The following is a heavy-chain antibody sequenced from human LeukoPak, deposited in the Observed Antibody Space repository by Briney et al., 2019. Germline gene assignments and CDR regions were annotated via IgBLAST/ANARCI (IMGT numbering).Heavy chain of an antibody. CDR1: GFSFSAYW. CDR3: ARFGYVAAVDV. V-gene: IGHV3-7*01. CDR2: INPAGSET. D-gene: IGHD2-15*01. J-gene: IGHJ4*02. Sequence: GGSLRLSCAASGFSFSAYWMTWFRQAPGTGLDWVANINPAGSETYYVDPVKGRFSNSRDNAKNLVYLQMNSLRAEDTAVYHCARFGYVAAVDVWGQGTPVTVSS.